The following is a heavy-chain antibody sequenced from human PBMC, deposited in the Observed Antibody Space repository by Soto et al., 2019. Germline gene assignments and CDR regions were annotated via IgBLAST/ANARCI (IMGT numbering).Heavy chain of an antibody. D-gene: IGHD3-10*01. CDR2: IYYSGST. CDR3: ARHLGSHHIDY. J-gene: IGHJ4*02. CDR1: GGSISSSSYY. V-gene: IGHV4-39*01. Sequence: QLQLQESGPGLVKPSETLSLTCTVSGGSISSSSYYWGWIRQPPGKGLEWIGSIYYSGSTYYNPSLKSRVTISVDTFKNHFSRTLSSVTAADTAVYYCARHLGSHHIDYWGQGTLVTVSS.